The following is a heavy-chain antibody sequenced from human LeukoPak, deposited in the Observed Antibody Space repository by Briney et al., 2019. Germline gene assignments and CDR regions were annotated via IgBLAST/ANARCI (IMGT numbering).Heavy chain of an antibody. CDR1: GFTFSSYA. Sequence: PGGSLRLSCAASGFTFSSYAMHWVRQAPGKGLEWVAVISYDGSNKYYADSVKGRFTISRDNSKNPLYLQMNSLRAEDTAVYYCARVGDSSGYYYFDYWGQGTLVTVSS. CDR2: ISYDGSNK. CDR3: ARVGDSSGYYYFDY. D-gene: IGHD3-22*01. V-gene: IGHV3-30-3*01. J-gene: IGHJ4*02.